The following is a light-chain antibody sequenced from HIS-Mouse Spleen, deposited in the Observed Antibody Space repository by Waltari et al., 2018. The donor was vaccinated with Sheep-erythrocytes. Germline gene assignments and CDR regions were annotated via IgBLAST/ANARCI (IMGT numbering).Light chain of an antibody. CDR3: QQSDGTPYT. CDR2: AAS. V-gene: IGKV1-39*01. CDR1: QRISSY. Sequence: DIQMTQSPSSLSASVGDRVTITCRASQRISSYLNWYQQKPGKAPKLLIYAASSLQSGVPSRFSGSGSGTDFTLTISSLQPEDFATYYCQQSDGTPYTFGQGTKLEIK. J-gene: IGKJ2*01.